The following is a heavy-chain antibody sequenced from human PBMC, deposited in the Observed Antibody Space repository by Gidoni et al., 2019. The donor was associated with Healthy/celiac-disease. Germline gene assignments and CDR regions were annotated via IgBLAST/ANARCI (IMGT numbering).Heavy chain of an antibody. CDR3: ARDSRTRLAIANKGWFDP. CDR1: GGPFSSYA. CDR2: IIPIFGTA. J-gene: IGHJ5*02. Sequence: QVQLVQSGAEVKKPGSSVKVSCKASGGPFSSYAIRWVRQAPGQGLEWMGGIIPIFGTANYAQKFQGRVTITADESTSTAYMELSSLRSEDTAVYYCARDSRTRLAIANKGWFDPWGQGTLVTVSS. V-gene: IGHV1-69*01. D-gene: IGHD3-9*01.